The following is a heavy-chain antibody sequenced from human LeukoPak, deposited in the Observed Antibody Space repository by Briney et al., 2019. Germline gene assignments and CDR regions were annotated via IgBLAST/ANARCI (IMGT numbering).Heavy chain of an antibody. CDR1: GGSISRDNYC. V-gene: IGHV4-39*01. CDR3: VRSRMGDGYNFAY. D-gene: IGHD5-24*01. Sequence: PSETLSITCTVSGGSISRDNYCWGWIRQPPVKGLEWIGSFCYGGSSYNNPSLKSRVTISVDTSKNQLSLKLSSVTAADTAVYYCVRSRMGDGYNFAYWGQGILVTVS. J-gene: IGHJ4*02. CDR2: FCYGGSS.